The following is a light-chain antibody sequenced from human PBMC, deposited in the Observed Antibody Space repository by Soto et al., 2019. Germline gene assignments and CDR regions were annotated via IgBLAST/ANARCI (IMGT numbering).Light chain of an antibody. CDR2: EVN. V-gene: IGLV2-14*01. Sequence: QSALTQPASVSGSPRQSISISCTGTSSDVGGYNYVSWYQQHPGKAPKLMVYEVNSRPSGVSNRFSGSKSGNTASLTISGLQAEDEADYYCSSYTSSSTLEVFGTGTKLTVL. CDR3: SSYTSSSTLEV. J-gene: IGLJ1*01. CDR1: SSDVGGYNY.